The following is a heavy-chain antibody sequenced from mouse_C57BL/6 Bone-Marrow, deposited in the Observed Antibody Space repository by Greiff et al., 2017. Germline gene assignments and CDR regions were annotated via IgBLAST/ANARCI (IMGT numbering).Heavy chain of an antibody. CDR3: ARGGGYYYGSSYGYFDV. J-gene: IGHJ1*03. CDR2: IDPSDSYT. D-gene: IGHD1-1*01. Sequence: QVQLQQPGAELVMPGASVKLSCKASGYTFTSYWMHWVKQRPGQGLEWIGEIDPSDSYTNYNQKFKGKSTLTVDKSSSTAYMQLSSLTSEDSAVYYCARGGGYYYGSSYGYFDVWGTGTTVTVSS. V-gene: IGHV1-69*01. CDR1: GYTFTSYW.